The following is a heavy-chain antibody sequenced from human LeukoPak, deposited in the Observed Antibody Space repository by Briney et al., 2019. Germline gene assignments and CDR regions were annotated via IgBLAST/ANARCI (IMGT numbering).Heavy chain of an antibody. Sequence: GGSLRLSCAASGFTFNSYTMHWVRQAPGKGLEWVAVISYDGSNKYYADPVKGRFTISRDNSKNTLYLQVNSLRAEDTAVYYCATYSSLNRREFQYWGQGTLLTVSS. CDR1: GFTFNSYT. CDR2: ISYDGSNK. D-gene: IGHD3-22*01. V-gene: IGHV3-30-3*01. J-gene: IGHJ1*01. CDR3: ATYSSLNRREFQY.